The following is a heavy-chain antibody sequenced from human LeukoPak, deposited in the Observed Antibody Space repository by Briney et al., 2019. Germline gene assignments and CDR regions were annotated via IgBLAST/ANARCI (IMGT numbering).Heavy chain of an antibody. J-gene: IGHJ4*02. D-gene: IGHD3-3*01. CDR2: IIPIFGTA. Sequence: GASVKVSCKASGGTFSSYAISWVRQAPRQGLEWMGRIIPIFGTANYAQKFQGRVTITTDESTSTAYMELSSLRSEDTAVYYCAREFKVDTGYDFWAPLYDYWGQGTLVTVSS. CDR3: AREFKVDTGYDFWAPLYDY. CDR1: GGTFSSYA. V-gene: IGHV1-69*05.